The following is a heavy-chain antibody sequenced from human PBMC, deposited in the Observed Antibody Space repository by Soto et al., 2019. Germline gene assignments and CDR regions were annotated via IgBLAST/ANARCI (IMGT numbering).Heavy chain of an antibody. CDR3: AKGRDAPEYFQH. CDR1: GFTFSSYA. D-gene: IGHD2-21*02. CDR2: IRASGINT. Sequence: GESLKISCAASGFTFSSYAMSWVRQAPGKGLEWVSLIRASGINTYYADSVKGRFTISRDNSKSTLYLQMNSLRAEDTAIYYCAKGRDAPEYFQHWGQGTLVTVSS. V-gene: IGHV3-23*01. J-gene: IGHJ1*01.